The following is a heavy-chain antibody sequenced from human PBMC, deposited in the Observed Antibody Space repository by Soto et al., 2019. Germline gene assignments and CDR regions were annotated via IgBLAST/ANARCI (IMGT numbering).Heavy chain of an antibody. V-gene: IGHV1-69*06. CDR2: IIPIFGTA. Sequence: QVQLVQSGAEVKKPGSSVKVSCKASGGTFSSYAISWVRQAPGQGLEWMGGIIPIFGTAHYAQKFQGRVTIPADKSTSTAYLELSSLRSEDTAVYYCARSPWDIVATITIGFYYYGMDVWGQGTTVTVSS. D-gene: IGHD5-12*01. CDR1: GGTFSSYA. CDR3: ARSPWDIVATITIGFYYYGMDV. J-gene: IGHJ6*02.